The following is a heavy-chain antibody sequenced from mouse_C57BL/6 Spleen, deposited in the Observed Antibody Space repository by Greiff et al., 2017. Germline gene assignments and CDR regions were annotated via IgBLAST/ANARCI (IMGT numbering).Heavy chain of an antibody. CDR2: INPGSGGT. Sequence: VQVVESGAELVRPGTSVKVSCKASGYAFTNYLIEWVKQRPGQGLEWIGVINPGSGGTNYNEKFKGKATLTADKSSSTAYMQLSSLTSEDSAVYFCAKRLTGTRDGFAYWGQGTLVTVSA. CDR3: AKRLTGTRDGFAY. D-gene: IGHD4-1*01. J-gene: IGHJ3*01. V-gene: IGHV1-54*01. CDR1: GYAFTNYL.